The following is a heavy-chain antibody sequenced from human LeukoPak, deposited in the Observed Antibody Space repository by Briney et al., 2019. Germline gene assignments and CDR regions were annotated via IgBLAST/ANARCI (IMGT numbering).Heavy chain of an antibody. CDR3: ARHSRPLFDY. V-gene: IGHV4-39*01. CDR2: IYYSGST. Sequence: SETLSLTCTVSGGSISSSSYYWGWIRQPPGKGLEWIGSIYYSGSTYYNPSLKSRVTISVDTSMNQFSLKLSSVTAADTAVYYCARHSRPLFDYWGQGTLVTVSS. D-gene: IGHD6-13*01. CDR1: GGSISSSSYY. J-gene: IGHJ4*02.